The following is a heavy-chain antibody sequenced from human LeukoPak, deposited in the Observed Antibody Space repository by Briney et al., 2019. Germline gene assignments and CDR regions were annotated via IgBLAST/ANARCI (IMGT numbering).Heavy chain of an antibody. J-gene: IGHJ4*02. D-gene: IGHD6-13*01. CDR2: INPDGSTT. Sequence: GGSLRLSCAASGFTFSRYWIHWVRQAPGKGLEWVSRINPDGSTTTYADSVKGRFTISRDNAKNTVFLQMNSLRAEDTAMYYCARVPNSSSWFGYFDYWGQGTLVTVSS. CDR1: GFTFSRYW. V-gene: IGHV3-74*01. CDR3: ARVPNSSSWFGYFDY.